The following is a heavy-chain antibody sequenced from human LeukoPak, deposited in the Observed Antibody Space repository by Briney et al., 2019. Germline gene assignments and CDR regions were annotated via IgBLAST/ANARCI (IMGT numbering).Heavy chain of an antibody. CDR3: ATEIYCGGDCYSDY. CDR2: IYYSGST. V-gene: IGHV4-61*01. CDR1: GGSVSSGSYY. Sequence: SETLSLTCTVSGGSVSSGSYYWSWIRQPPGKGLGWIGYIYYSGSTNYNPSLKSRVTISVDTSKNQFSLKLSSVTAADTALYYCATEIYCGGDCYSDYWGQGTLVTVSS. D-gene: IGHD2-21*02. J-gene: IGHJ4*02.